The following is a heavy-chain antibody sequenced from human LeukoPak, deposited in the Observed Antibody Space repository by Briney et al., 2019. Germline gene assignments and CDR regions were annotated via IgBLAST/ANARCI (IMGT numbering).Heavy chain of an antibody. V-gene: IGHV4-30-4*08. CDR2: IYYSGST. Sequence: SQTLSLTCTVSGGSISSGDYYWSWIRQPPGKGLEWIGYIYYSGSTYYNPSLKSRVTISVDTSKNQFSLKLSSVTAADTAVYYCARNTKNYDFWGGPSFDYWGQGTLVTVSS. CDR1: GGSISSGDYY. J-gene: IGHJ4*02. CDR3: ARNTKNYDFWGGPSFDY. D-gene: IGHD3-3*01.